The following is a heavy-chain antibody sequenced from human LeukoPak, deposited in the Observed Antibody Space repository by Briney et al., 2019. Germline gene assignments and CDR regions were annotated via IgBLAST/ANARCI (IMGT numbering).Heavy chain of an antibody. CDR3: ATVRWTVTTKAFDY. CDR2: IYYSGST. CDR1: GGSISSGGYY. V-gene: IGHV4-31*03. Sequence: SQTLSLTCTVSGGSISSGGYYWNLIRQHPGNGLEWIGYIYYSGSTYYNPSLKSRVTISLDTSKNQFSLKLNSVTAADTAVYYCATVRWTVTTKAFDYWGQGTLVTVSS. D-gene: IGHD4-17*01. J-gene: IGHJ4*02.